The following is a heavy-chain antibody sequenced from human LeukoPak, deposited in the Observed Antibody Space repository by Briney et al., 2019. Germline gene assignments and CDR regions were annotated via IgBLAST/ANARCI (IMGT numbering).Heavy chain of an antibody. CDR2: LSYSGST. CDR3: ARHIQGANVCDY. V-gene: IGHV4-39*01. J-gene: IGHJ4*02. D-gene: IGHD2-21*01. CDR1: GGSISSSNSY. Sequence: PSETLSLTCTVSGGSISSSNSYWGWIRQPPGKGLEWIGTLSYSGSTYYNPSLKSRITISVDTSKSQFSLRLSSVTAADTALYYWARHIQGANVCDYWGQGTLVTVPS.